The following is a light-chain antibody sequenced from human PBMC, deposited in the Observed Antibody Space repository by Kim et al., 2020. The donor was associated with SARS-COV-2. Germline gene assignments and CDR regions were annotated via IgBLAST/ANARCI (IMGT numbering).Light chain of an antibody. J-gene: IGLJ2*01. CDR2: DKN. CDR3: NSRDSSGSHPNVV. CDR1: SLRNYY. Sequence: SSELTQDPAVSVALGQTVRITCQGDSLRNYYASWFQQKPGQAPVLVIFDKNNRPSGIPDRFSGSSSGNTSSLTITGAQAEDEADYYCNSRDSSGSHPNVVFGGGTKVTVL. V-gene: IGLV3-19*01.